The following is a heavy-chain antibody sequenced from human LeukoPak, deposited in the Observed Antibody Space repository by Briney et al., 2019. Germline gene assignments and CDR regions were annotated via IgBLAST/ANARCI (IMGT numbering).Heavy chain of an antibody. CDR3: ATLPTGG. J-gene: IGHJ4*02. CDR2: INHSGST. D-gene: IGHD4-17*01. V-gene: IGHV4-34*01. Sequence: PSETLSLTCAVYGGSFSGYYWSWIRQPPGKGLEWIGEINHSGSTNYNPSLKSRVTISVDTSKNQFSLKLSSVTAADTAVYYCATLPTGGWGQGTLVTVSS. CDR1: GGSFSGYY.